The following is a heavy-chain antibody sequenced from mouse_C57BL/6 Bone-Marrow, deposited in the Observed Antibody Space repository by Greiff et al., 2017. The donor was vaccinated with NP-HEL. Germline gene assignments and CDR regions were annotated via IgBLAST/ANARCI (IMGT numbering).Heavy chain of an antibody. V-gene: IGHV1-53*01. CDR1: GYTFTSYW. Sequence: QVQLQQPGTELVKPGASVKLSCKASGYTFTSYWMHWVKQRPGQGLEWIGNINPSNGGTNYNEKFKSKATLTVDKSSSTAYMQLSSLTSEDSAVYDCARLGLLRDPPDAMDYWGQGTSVTVSS. CDR3: ARLGLLRDPPDAMDY. CDR2: INPSNGGT. J-gene: IGHJ4*01. D-gene: IGHD1-1*01.